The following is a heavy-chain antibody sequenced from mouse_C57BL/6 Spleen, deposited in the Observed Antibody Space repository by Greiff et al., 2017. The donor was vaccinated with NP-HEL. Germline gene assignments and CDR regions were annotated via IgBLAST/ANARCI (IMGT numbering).Heavy chain of an antibody. V-gene: IGHV1-52*01. J-gene: IGHJ3*01. CDR1: GYTFTSYW. Sequence: QVQLQQPGAELVRPGSSVKLSCKASGYTFTSYWMHWVKQRPIQGLEWIGNIDPSDSETHYNQKFKDKATLTVAKSSSTAYMQLSSLTSEDSAVYYCARGRGPAWFAYWGQGTLVTVSA. CDR2: IDPSDSET. CDR3: ARGRGPAWFAY.